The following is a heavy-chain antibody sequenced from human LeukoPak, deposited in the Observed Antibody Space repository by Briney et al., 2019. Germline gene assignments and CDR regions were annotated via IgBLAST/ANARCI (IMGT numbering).Heavy chain of an antibody. Sequence: GGSLRLSCAASGFTFSSYAMHWVRQAPGKGLEWVAVISYDGSNKYYADSVKGRFTISRDNSKNTLYLRMNSLRAEDTAVYYCATNNPGGGSHYWGQGTLVTVSS. J-gene: IGHJ4*02. CDR1: GFTFSSYA. D-gene: IGHD6-19*01. V-gene: IGHV3-30-3*01. CDR2: ISYDGSNK. CDR3: ATNNPGGGSHY.